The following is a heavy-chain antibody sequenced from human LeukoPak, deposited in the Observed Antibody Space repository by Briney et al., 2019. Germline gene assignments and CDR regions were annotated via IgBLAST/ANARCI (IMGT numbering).Heavy chain of an antibody. V-gene: IGHV4-59*01. CDR2: IYYSGST. CDR1: GGSISSYY. D-gene: IGHD6-13*01. J-gene: IGHJ4*02. CDR3: ARGGDSSSWYYFDY. Sequence: SETLSLTCTVSGGSISSYYWSWIRQPPGKGLEWIGYIYYSGSTNYSPSLKSRVTISVDTSKNQFSLKLSSVTAADTAVYYCARGGDSSSWYYFDYWGQGTLVTVSS.